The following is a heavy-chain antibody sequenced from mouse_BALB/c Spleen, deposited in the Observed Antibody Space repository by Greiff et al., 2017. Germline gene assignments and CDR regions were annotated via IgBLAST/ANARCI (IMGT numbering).Heavy chain of an antibody. Sequence: DVQLQESGPGLVKPSQSLSLTCTVTGYSITSDYAWNWIRQFPGNKLEWMGYISYSGSTSYNPSLKSRISITRDTSKNQFFLQLNSVTTEDTATYYCARYVGWDFDYWGQGTTLTVSS. CDR1: GYSITSDYA. CDR3: ARYVGWDFDY. J-gene: IGHJ2*01. V-gene: IGHV3-2*02. CDR2: ISYSGST. D-gene: IGHD3-3*01.